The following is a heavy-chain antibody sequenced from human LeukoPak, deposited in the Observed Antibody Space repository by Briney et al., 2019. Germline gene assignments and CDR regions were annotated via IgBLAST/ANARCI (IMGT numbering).Heavy chain of an antibody. CDR3: ARDCCPDGSGWSYYYGMDV. CDR1: GFTFSNYD. J-gene: IGHJ6*02. V-gene: IGHV3-66*01. CDR2: IYSGGST. D-gene: IGHD6-19*01. Sequence: PGGSLRLSCAASGFTFSNYDMNWVRQAPGKGLEWVSVIYSGGSTYYSDSVKGRFTISRDNSKNTLYLQMNSLIAENTAVYYCARDCCPDGSGWSYYYGMDVWGQGTTVTVSS.